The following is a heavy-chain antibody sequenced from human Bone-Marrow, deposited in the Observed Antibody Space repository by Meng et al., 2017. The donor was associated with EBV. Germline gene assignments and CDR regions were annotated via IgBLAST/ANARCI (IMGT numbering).Heavy chain of an antibody. CDR1: GDSISSHNAA. J-gene: IGHJ4*02. Sequence: QITLRQSGPGLVKSSQTLSVTCATPGDSISSHNAAWNWIRQSPSRGLEWLGRTYYRSKSYNDYAVSGKSRITVNLDTSKNQLSLHLNSVTPEDTAVYYCAYFGDLPPLWWGQGTLVTVSS. CDR3: AYFGDLPPLW. CDR2: TYYRSKSYN. D-gene: IGHD3-16*01. V-gene: IGHV6-1*01.